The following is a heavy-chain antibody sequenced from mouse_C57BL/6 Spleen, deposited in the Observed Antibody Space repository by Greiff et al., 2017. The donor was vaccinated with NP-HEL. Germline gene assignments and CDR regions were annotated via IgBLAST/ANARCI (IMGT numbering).Heavy chain of an antibody. Sequence: VQLQQPGAELVKPWASLKLSCKASGYTFTSYWMHWVKQRPGQGLEWIGMIHPNRGSTNYNEKIKSKATLTVDNTSSTAYMHLSSLTSEDSAVYYCAEGHPRCWGKGTLVTVAA. CDR2: IHPNRGST. V-gene: IGHV1-64*01. J-gene: IGHJ3*01. CDR1: GYTFTSYW. CDR3: AEGHPRC.